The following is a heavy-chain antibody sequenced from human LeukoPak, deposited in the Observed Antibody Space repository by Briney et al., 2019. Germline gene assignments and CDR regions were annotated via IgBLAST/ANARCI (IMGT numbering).Heavy chain of an antibody. J-gene: IGHJ6*02. V-gene: IGHV4-34*01. Sequence: SETLSLTCAVYGGSFSGYYWSWIRQPPGKGLEWIGEINHSGSTNYNLSLESRVTISVDTSKNQFSLKLSSVTAADTAVYYCASGYYGSGSRPALLYYYYGMDVWGQGTTVTVSS. CDR3: ASGYYGSGSRPALLYYYYGMDV. CDR1: GGSFSGYY. CDR2: INHSGST. D-gene: IGHD3-10*01.